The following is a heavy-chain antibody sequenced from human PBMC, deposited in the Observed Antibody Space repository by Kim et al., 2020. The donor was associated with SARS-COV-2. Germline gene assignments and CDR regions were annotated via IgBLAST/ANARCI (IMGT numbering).Heavy chain of an antibody. CDR2: IYYSGST. V-gene: IGHV4-31*03. Sequence: SETLSLTCTVSGGSISSGGYYWSWIRQHPGKGLEWIGYIYYSGSTYYNPSLKSRVTISVDTSKNQFSLKLSSVTAADTAVYYCARIYGDYPPLFDYWGQGTLVTVSS. J-gene: IGHJ4*02. D-gene: IGHD4-17*01. CDR1: GGSISSGGYY. CDR3: ARIYGDYPPLFDY.